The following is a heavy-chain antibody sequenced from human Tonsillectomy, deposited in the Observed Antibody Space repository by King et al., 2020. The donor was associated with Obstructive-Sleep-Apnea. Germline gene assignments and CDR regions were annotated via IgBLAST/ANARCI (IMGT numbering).Heavy chain of an antibody. D-gene: IGHD4-23*01. V-gene: IGHV3-30*02. CDR1: GFTFSSYG. CDR2: VRYDGTND. Sequence: VQLVESGGGVVQPGGSLRLSCAASGFTFSSYGMHWVRQAPGKWLEWVAFVRYDGTNDYYADSVKGRFTISRYNSKNTLYLQMSSLRAEDTAVYYCAKDLVTLSHPYYYYYALDVWGQGTTVTVSS. CDR3: AKDLVTLSHPYYYYYALDV. J-gene: IGHJ6*02.